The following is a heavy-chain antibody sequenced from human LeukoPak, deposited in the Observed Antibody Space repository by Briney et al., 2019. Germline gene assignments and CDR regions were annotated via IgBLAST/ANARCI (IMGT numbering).Heavy chain of an antibody. CDR1: GFTFSAYT. V-gene: IGHV3-30*04. J-gene: IGHJ5*02. CDR3: AGDRSTTSKFFDP. CDR2: ISLNGNEK. Sequence: GGSLRLSCAASGFTFSAYTMHWVRQAPGKGLEWVAFISLNGNEKKYGGSVKGRFTISRDNSNNILYLQMTGLRFDVTAVYYCAGDRSTTSKFFDPWGQGTLVTVSS. D-gene: IGHD1-1*01.